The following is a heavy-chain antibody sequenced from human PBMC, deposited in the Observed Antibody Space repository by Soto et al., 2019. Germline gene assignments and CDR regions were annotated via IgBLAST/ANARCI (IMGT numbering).Heavy chain of an antibody. Sequence: GGSLRPSCTASGFTFGDYAMSWFRQAPGKGLGWVGFIRSKAYGGTTEYAASVKARFTMSRDDSKSLADLQMNSLKTEDTAVYYCTRAATRITICGVVNSPTDYWGQGTLVTVSS. J-gene: IGHJ4*02. CDR3: TRAATRITICGVVNSPTDY. CDR1: GFTFGDYA. CDR2: IRSKAYGGTT. V-gene: IGHV3-49*03. D-gene: IGHD3-3*01.